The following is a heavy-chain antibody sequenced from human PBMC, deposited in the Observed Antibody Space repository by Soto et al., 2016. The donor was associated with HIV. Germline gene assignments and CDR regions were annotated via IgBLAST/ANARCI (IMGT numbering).Heavy chain of an antibody. J-gene: IGHJ4*02. CDR1: GFTVSSNY. CDR3: ARLRFLLTGPRYFDY. V-gene: IGHV3-53*02. D-gene: IGHD3-9*01. Sequence: EVQLVETGGGLIQPGGSLRLSCAASGFTVSSNYMSWVRQAPGKGLEWVSVIYSGGSTYYADSVKGRFTISRDNSKNTLYLQMNSLRAEDTAVYYCARLRFLLTGPRYFDYWGQGPWSPSPQ. CDR2: IYSGGST.